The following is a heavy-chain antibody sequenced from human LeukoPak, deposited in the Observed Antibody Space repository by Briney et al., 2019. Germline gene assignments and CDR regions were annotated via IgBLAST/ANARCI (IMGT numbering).Heavy chain of an antibody. D-gene: IGHD4-23*01. CDR3: AREIDYGGNSGDDAFDI. Sequence: SVKVSCKASGGTFISYTISWVRQAPGQGLEWMGRIIPILGIANYAQKFQGRVTITADKSTSTAYMELSSLRSEDTAVYYCAREIDYGGNSGDDAFDIWGQGTMVTVSS. CDR2: IIPILGIA. V-gene: IGHV1-69*04. CDR1: GGTFISYT. J-gene: IGHJ3*02.